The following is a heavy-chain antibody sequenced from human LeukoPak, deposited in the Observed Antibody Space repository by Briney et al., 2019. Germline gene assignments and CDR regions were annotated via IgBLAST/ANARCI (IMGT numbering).Heavy chain of an antibody. V-gene: IGHV3-7*01. CDR3: ATAFRGSYDN. J-gene: IGHJ4*02. Sequence: GGSLRLSCAAPGFTFSSYWMSWVRQAPGKGLEWVANIKQAGSDKYYVDSVKGRFTISRDNTKNSLYLQMNSLRAEDTAVYYCATAFRGSYDNWGQGTLVTVSS. CDR2: IKQAGSDK. CDR1: GFTFSSYW. D-gene: IGHD1-26*01.